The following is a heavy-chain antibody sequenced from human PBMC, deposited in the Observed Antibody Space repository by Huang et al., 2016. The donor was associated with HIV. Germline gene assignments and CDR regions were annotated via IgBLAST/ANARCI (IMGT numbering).Heavy chain of an antibody. CDR3: ATPHHFDSSGYYWFFDL. CDR2: IIPLFQEK. D-gene: IGHD3-22*01. Sequence: QVQLVQSGGEVKRPGSSVNVSCKASGDNFNTYPIAWVRQAPGQGPEWMGGIIPLFQEKYYAPKCQDRVTFTTDGSRTTVYIELTNLRSEDTAVYYCATPHHFDSSGYYWFFDLWGRGTLVTVSS. V-gene: IGHV1-69*05. J-gene: IGHJ2*01. CDR1: GDNFNTYP.